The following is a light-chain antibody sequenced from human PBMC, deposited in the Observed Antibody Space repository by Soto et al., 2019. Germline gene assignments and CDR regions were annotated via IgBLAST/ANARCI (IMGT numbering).Light chain of an antibody. CDR3: TSYTSTSSTLV. V-gene: IGLV2-14*01. J-gene: IGLJ3*02. CDR1: SSDIGGYNY. CDR2: EVT. Sequence: QSELTQPASVSGSPGQSITISCTGTSSDIGGYNYASWFQQHPGKAPKLMIYEVTNRPSGVSNRFSGSKSGNTASLTISGLQAEDEADYYCTSYTSTSSTLVFGGGTKVTVL.